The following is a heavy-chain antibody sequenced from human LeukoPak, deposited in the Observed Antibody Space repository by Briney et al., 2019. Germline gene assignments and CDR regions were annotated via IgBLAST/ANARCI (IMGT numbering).Heavy chain of an antibody. Sequence: GGSLRLSCAASGFTFNHFWMSWIRQAPGKGLEWVSSISSSSSYIYYADSVKGRFTISRDNAKNSLYLQMNSLRAEDTAVYYCARERSAAGTPFEDYWGQGTLVTVSS. J-gene: IGHJ4*02. V-gene: IGHV3-21*01. D-gene: IGHD6-13*01. CDR3: ARERSAAGTPFEDY. CDR2: ISSSSSYI. CDR1: GFTFNHFW.